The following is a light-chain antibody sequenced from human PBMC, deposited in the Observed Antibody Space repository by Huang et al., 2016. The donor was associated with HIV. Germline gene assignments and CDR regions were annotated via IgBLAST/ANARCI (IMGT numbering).Light chain of an antibody. CDR1: QSVGGN. Sequence: EIVMTQSPATLSVSPGERATLSCRASQSVGGNLAWYQQRRGQAPRLLIYAAAPRATGIPARFSGSGSGTEFTLTVSSLQSEDFAVYYCQQHNSWPRTFGQGTRV. CDR3: QQHNSWPRT. V-gene: IGKV3-15*01. J-gene: IGKJ1*01. CDR2: AAA.